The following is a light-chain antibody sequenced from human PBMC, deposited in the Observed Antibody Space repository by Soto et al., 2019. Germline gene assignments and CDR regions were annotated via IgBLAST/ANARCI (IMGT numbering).Light chain of an antibody. CDR1: NNDIGVYDF. CDR3: KSYAGSNTYV. Sequence: LTQPPSASWSPGQSVTISCTGNNNDIGVYDFVSWYQHHPGKAPRLIIYEVVQWPSGVPDRFSGSKSGNTASLTVSGLQAADEGDYFCKSYAGSNTYVFRSGTKVIVL. J-gene: IGLJ1*01. CDR2: EVV. V-gene: IGLV2-8*01.